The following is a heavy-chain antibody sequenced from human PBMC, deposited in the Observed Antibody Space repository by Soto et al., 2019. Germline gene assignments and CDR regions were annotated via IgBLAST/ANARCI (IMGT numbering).Heavy chain of an antibody. V-gene: IGHV1-3*01. Sequence: GASVKVSCKASGYTFTSYAMHWVRQAPGQRLEWMGWINAGNGNTKYSQKFQGRVTITRDTSASTAYMELSSLRSEDTAVYYCARVYARLRFLEWFLDYWGQGTLVTVSS. CDR3: ARVYARLRFLEWFLDY. CDR2: INAGNGNT. D-gene: IGHD3-3*01. J-gene: IGHJ4*02. CDR1: GYTFTSYA.